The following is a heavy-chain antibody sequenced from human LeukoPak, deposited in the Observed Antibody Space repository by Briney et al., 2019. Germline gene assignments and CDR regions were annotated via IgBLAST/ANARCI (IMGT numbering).Heavy chain of an antibody. D-gene: IGHD6-19*01. V-gene: IGHV4-34*01. CDR3: ARGMKYSSGWLGRGSWFDP. CDR1: GGSFSGYY. Sequence: PSETLSLTCAVYGGSFSGYYWSWIRQPPGKGLEWIGEINHSGSTNYNPSLKSRVTISVDTSKNQFSLKLSSVTAADTAVYYCARGMKYSSGWLGRGSWFDPWGQGTPVTVSS. J-gene: IGHJ5*02. CDR2: INHSGST.